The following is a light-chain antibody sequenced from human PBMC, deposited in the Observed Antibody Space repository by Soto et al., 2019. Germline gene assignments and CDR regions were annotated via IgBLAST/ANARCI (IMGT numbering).Light chain of an antibody. CDR2: GAS. CDR1: QIVSSTY. CDR3: QQYGVSPPNT. Sequence: EIVLTQSPGTLSLSPGERATLSCRASQIVSSTYLAWFQQKPGQAPRLLIYGASTRATGIPDRFSGSGSGTDFTLTISGLEPGDFALYYCQQYGVSPPNTFGGGTKVEV. V-gene: IGKV3-20*01. J-gene: IGKJ4*01.